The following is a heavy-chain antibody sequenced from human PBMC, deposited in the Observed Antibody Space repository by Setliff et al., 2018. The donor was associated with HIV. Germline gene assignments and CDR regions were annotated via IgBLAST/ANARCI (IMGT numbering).Heavy chain of an antibody. V-gene: IGHV4-39*07. Sequence: SETLSLTCDVSGCSISSDSYYWAWIRQPPGKGLEWIGTIYYSGSTHYNPSLKSRLTISVDMSKNQLSLKLSSVTAADTAVYYCLLWTGYYTYWFFDLWGRGALVTVS. CDR1: GCSISSDSYY. J-gene: IGHJ2*01. D-gene: IGHD3-3*01. CDR2: IYYSGST. CDR3: LLWTGYYTYWFFDL.